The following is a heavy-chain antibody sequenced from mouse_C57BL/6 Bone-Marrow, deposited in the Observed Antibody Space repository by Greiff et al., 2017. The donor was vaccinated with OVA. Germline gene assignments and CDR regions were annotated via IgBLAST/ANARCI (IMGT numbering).Heavy chain of an antibody. CDR1: GFNIKNTY. J-gene: IGHJ2*01. D-gene: IGHD1-1*01. Sequence: VQLKESVAELVRPGASVKLSCTASGFNIKNTYMHWVKQRPEQGLEWIGRIDPANGNTKYAPKFQGKATITADTSSNTAYLQLSSLTSEDTAIYYCARGYYGSSPLFDYWGQGTTLTVSS. CDR2: IDPANGNT. V-gene: IGHV14-3*01. CDR3: ARGYYGSSPLFDY.